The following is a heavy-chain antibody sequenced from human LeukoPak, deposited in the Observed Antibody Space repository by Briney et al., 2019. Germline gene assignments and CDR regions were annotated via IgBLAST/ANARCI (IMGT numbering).Heavy chain of an antibody. CDR1: GGSISSYY. D-gene: IGHD3-22*01. CDR2: IYYSGST. CDR3: ARGGDYYDSSGHIGTFDI. V-gene: IGHV4-59*01. Sequence: SETLSLTRTVSGGSISSYYWSWVRQPPGKGLEWIGYIYYSGSTNYNPSLKSRVTISVDTSKNQFSLKLSSVTAADTAVYYCARGGDYYDSSGHIGTFDIWGQGTMVTVSS. J-gene: IGHJ3*02.